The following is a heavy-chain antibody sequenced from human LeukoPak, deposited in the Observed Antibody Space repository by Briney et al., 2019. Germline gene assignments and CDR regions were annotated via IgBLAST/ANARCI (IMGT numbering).Heavy chain of an antibody. CDR3: ARDSPYYDSSGANWFDP. J-gene: IGHJ5*02. CDR1: GDSVSSNSAA. V-gene: IGHV6-1*01. Sequence: SQTLSLTCAISGDSVSSNSAAWNWIRQSPSRGLEWLGRTYYRSKWYNDYAVSVKSRITINPDTSKNQFSLQLNSVTPEDTAVYYCARDSPYYDSSGANWFDPWGRGTLVTVSS. D-gene: IGHD3-22*01. CDR2: TYYRSKWYN.